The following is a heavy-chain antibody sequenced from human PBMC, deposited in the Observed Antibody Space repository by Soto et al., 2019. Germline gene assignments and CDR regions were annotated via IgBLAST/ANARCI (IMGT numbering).Heavy chain of an antibody. CDR3: ARDYYDSSGYYYGNWFDP. CDR2: INPNSGGT. CDR1: GYTFTGYY. J-gene: IGHJ5*02. V-gene: IGHV1-2*02. Sequence: GASVKVSCKASGYTFTGYYMHWVRQAPGQGLEWMGWINPNSGGTNYVQKFQGRVTMTRDTSISTAYMELSRLRSDDTAVYYCARDYYDSSGYYYGNWFDPWGQGTLVTVSS. D-gene: IGHD3-22*01.